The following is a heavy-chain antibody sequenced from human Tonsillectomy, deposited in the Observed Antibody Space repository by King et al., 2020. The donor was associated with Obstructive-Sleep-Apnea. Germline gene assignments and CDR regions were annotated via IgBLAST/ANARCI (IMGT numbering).Heavy chain of an antibody. Sequence: LQLQESGPGLVKPSGTLSLTCAVSGGSISSSNWWSWVRQPPGKGLEWIGEIYHSGSTNYNPSLKSRVTISVAKSKNQFSLKLSSVTAADTAVYDCARVMDTAMPIDYWGQGTLVTVSS. CDR1: GGSISSSNW. CDR2: IYHSGST. J-gene: IGHJ4*02. D-gene: IGHD5-18*01. V-gene: IGHV4-4*02. CDR3: ARVMDTAMPIDY.